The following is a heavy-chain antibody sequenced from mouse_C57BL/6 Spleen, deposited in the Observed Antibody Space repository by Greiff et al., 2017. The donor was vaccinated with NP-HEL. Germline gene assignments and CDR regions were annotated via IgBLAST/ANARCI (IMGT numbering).Heavy chain of an antibody. J-gene: IGHJ1*03. CDR2: IYPSDSET. V-gene: IGHV1-61*01. D-gene: IGHD2-5*01. CDR1: GYTFTSYW. Sequence: QVQLQQPGAELVRPGSSVKLSCKASGYTFTSYWMDWVKQRPGQGLEWIGNIYPSDSETHYNQKFKDKATLTVDKSSSTAYMKLSSLTSEDSAVYYCAIYSNYRYFDVWGTGTTVTVSS. CDR3: AIYSNYRYFDV.